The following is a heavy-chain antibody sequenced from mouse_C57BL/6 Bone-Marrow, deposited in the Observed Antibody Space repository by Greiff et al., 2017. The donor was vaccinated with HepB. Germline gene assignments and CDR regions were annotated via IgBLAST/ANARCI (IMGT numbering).Heavy chain of an antibody. J-gene: IGHJ4*01. V-gene: IGHV1-64*01. D-gene: IGHD1-1*01. Sequence: QVQLQQPGAELVKPGASVKLSCTASGYTFTSYWMHWVKQRPGQGLEWIGMIHPNSGSTNYNEKFKSKATLTVDKSSSTAYMQLSSLTSEDSAVYCCAKDYYGSCDMDYWGKGTSVTVSS. CDR2: IHPNSGST. CDR1: GYTFTSYW. CDR3: AKDYYGSCDMDY.